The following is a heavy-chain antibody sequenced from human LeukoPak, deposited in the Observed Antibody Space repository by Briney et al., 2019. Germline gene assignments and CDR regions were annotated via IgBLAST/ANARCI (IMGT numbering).Heavy chain of an antibody. Sequence: GASVKVSCKASGYTFTGYYMHWVRQAPGQGLEWMGWINPNSGGTNYAQKFQGRVTMTRDTSISTAYMELSRLRSDDTAVYYCARDIKGYDFWSGYYIPSYLFDYWGQGTLVTVSS. J-gene: IGHJ4*02. CDR2: INPNSGGT. V-gene: IGHV1-2*02. CDR3: ARDIKGYDFWSGYYIPSYLFDY. CDR1: GYTFTGYY. D-gene: IGHD3-3*01.